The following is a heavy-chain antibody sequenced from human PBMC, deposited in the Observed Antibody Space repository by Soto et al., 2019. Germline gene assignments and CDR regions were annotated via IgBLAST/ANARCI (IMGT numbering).Heavy chain of an antibody. CDR3: ARGLYYYDSSGYWGY. D-gene: IGHD3-22*01. V-gene: IGHV3-48*02. Sequence: EVQLVESGGGLVQPGGSLRLSCAASGFTFSSYSMNWVRQAPGKGLEWVSYISSSSSTIYYADSVKGRFTISRDNAKNSLSLQMNSLRDEDTAVYYCARGLYYYDSSGYWGYWGQGTLVTVSS. CDR1: GFTFSSYS. J-gene: IGHJ4*02. CDR2: ISSSSSTI.